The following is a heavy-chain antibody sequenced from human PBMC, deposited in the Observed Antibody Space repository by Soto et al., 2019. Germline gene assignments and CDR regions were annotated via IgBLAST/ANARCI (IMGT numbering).Heavy chain of an antibody. Sequence: QVQLVQSGAEVKKPGSSVKVSCKASGGTFSSYAISWVRQAPGQGLEWMGGIIPIFGTANYAQKFQGRVKITADKATSTAYMELSSLRSEDTAVYYCARGKIGSSGYYAVAYNWFDPWGQGTLVTVSS. CDR3: ARGKIGSSGYYAVAYNWFDP. D-gene: IGHD3-22*01. V-gene: IGHV1-69*06. CDR1: GGTFSSYA. CDR2: IIPIFGTA. J-gene: IGHJ5*02.